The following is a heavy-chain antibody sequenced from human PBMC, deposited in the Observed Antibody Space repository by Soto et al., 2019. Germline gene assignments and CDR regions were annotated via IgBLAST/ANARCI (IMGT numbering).Heavy chain of an antibody. CDR1: GFTFSSHA. CDR3: ARNPRSDIFGVRNIVENWFDP. Sequence: PGGSLRLSCAASGFTFSSHAMNWVRQALGKGLERVSAISVNTYDIYYADSVKGRFSVYRDNSRNVMYLQMKGLGVDDMAVYFCARNPRSDIFGVRNIVENWFDPWGQGSLVTVSS. J-gene: IGHJ5*02. D-gene: IGHD3-3*02. CDR2: ISVNTYDI. V-gene: IGHV3-23*01.